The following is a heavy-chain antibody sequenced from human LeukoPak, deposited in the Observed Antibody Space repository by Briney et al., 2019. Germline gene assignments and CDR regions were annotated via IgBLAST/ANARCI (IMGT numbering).Heavy chain of an antibody. Sequence: ASVKVSCKASGYTFTGYYMHWVRQAPGQGLEWMGWINPNSGGTNYAQKFQGRVTMTRDTSISTAYMELSRLRSDDTAVYYCARDPGVSGSSLFDYWGKGTLVTVSS. CDR2: INPNSGGT. V-gene: IGHV1-2*02. CDR3: ARDPGVSGSSLFDY. J-gene: IGHJ4*02. CDR1: GYTFTGYY. D-gene: IGHD1-26*01.